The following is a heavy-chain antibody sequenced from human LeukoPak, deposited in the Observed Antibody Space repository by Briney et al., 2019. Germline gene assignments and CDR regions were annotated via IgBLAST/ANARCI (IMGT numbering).Heavy chain of an antibody. Sequence: SETLSLTCTVSGGSISSGGYYWSWIRQHPGKGLEWIGYIYYSGSTYYNPSLKSRVTISVDTSKNQFSLKLSSVTAADTAVYYCARGDGYNSTGLYRYWYFDLWGRGTLVTVSS. CDR2: IYYSGST. D-gene: IGHD5-24*01. CDR1: GGSISSGGYY. CDR3: ARGDGYNSTGLYRYWYFDL. V-gene: IGHV4-31*03. J-gene: IGHJ2*01.